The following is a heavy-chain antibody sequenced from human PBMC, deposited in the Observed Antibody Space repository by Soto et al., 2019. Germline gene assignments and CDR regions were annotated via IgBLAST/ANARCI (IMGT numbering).Heavy chain of an antibody. CDR2: ISAYNGNT. V-gene: IGHV1-18*01. J-gene: IGHJ4*02. CDR1: GYTYSSYG. Sequence: ASVKVSCKASGYTYSSYGITWVRPAPGQGLEWMGWISAYNGNTNYAQKLQGRLTLTTDTPTTTAYMELRSLRSDDTAIYFCARGSYDSTGSYFDYWGQGTLVTVSS. D-gene: IGHD3-22*01. CDR3: ARGSYDSTGSYFDY.